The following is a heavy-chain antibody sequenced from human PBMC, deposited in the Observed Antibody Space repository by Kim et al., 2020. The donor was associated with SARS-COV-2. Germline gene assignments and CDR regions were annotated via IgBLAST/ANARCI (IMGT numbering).Heavy chain of an antibody. J-gene: IGHJ6*02. Sequence: ASVKVSCKASGYTFTSYAMHWVRQAPGQRLEWMGWINAGYGNTKYSQKFQGRVTITRDTSASTAYMELSSLRSEDTAVYYCARVIGPRGLGYYGMDVWGQGTTVTVSS. D-gene: IGHD7-27*01. V-gene: IGHV1-3*01. CDR2: INAGYGNT. CDR3: ARVIGPRGLGYYGMDV. CDR1: GYTFTSYA.